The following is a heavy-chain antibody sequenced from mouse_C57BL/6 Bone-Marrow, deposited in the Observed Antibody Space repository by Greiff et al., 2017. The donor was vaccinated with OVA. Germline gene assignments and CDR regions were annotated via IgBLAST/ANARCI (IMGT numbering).Heavy chain of an antibody. V-gene: IGHV1-81*01. CDR1: GYTFTSYG. CDR2: IYPRSGNT. Sequence: QVTLKESGAELARPGGSVKLSCKASGYTFTSYGISWVKQRTGQGLEWIGEIYPRSGNTYYNEKFKGKATLTADKSSSTAYMELRSLTSEDSAVYFCARIFWFAYWGQGTLVTVSA. CDR3: ARIFWFAY. J-gene: IGHJ3*01.